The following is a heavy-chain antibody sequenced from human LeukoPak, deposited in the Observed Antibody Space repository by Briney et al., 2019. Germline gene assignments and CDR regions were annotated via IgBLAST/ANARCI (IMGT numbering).Heavy chain of an antibody. V-gene: IGHV1-46*01. J-gene: IGHJ4*02. D-gene: IGHD6-25*01. CDR1: RYTFTSYY. CDR3: VTSNSGIAAHDN. Sequence: ASVKVSCKASRYTFTSYYMHWERHAPGQGLEWMGIINPSGGSTSYAQKFQGRVTMTRDTSTSTVYMELSSLRSEHTTVYYCVTSNSGIAAHDNSGQGSLVTVSS. CDR2: INPSGGST.